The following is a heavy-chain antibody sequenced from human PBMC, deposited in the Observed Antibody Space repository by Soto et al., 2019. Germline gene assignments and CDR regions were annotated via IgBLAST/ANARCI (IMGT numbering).Heavy chain of an antibody. CDR1: GFTFSSYD. Sequence: GGSLRLSCAVSGFTFSSYDMSWVRQAPGKGLEWVSTISGSGGSTYYADSVKGRFTISRDNSKNTLYLQMNSLRAEDTAIYYCAKDKGSGWYGYYGMDVWGQGTTVTVSS. D-gene: IGHD6-19*01. CDR3: AKDKGSGWYGYYGMDV. J-gene: IGHJ6*02. CDR2: ISGSGGST. V-gene: IGHV3-23*01.